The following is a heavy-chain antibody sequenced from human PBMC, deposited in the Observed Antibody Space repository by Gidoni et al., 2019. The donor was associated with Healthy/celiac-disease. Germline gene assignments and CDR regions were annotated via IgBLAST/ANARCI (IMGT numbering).Heavy chain of an antibody. J-gene: IGHJ5*02. CDR1: GYSFTSYW. CDR3: ARATLRGVRNWFDH. D-gene: IGHD3-10*01. Sequence: EVQLVQSGAAVKKPGESLRISCKGSGYSFTSYWISWVRQMPGKDLEWMGRIDHSDSYTNYNPSCKGHVTISADKSISTAYLQWSSLKASDTAMYYCARATLRGVRNWFDHWGQGTLVTVSS. CDR2: IDHSDSYT. V-gene: IGHV5-10-1*03.